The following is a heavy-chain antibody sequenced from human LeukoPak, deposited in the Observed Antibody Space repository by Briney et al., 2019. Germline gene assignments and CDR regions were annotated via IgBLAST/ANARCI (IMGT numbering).Heavy chain of an antibody. D-gene: IGHD6-19*01. J-gene: IGHJ4*02. CDR3: ARDTHSSGWYYFDY. CDR2: ISSSGSTI. CDR1: GFTFSDYY. Sequence: GGSLRLSCAASGFTFSDYYMSWIRQAPGKGLEWVSYISSSGSTIYYADSVKGRFTISRDNAKNSLYPQMNSLRAEDTAVYYCARDTHSSGWYYFDYWGQGTLVTVSS. V-gene: IGHV3-11*01.